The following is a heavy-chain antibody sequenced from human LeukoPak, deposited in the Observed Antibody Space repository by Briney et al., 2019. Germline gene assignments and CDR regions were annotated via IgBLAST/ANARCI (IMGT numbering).Heavy chain of an antibody. CDR1: GFTFSNYG. CDR3: ARGQRRHTDMAPSFDY. V-gene: IGHV3-30*02. D-gene: IGHD5-18*01. Sequence: GGSLRLSCAASGFTFSNYGMHWVRQAPGKGLEWVAFIRYDGSNKYYADSMKGRFTISRDNSKNTLYLQMNSLRAEDTAVYYCARGQRRHTDMAPSFDYWGQGTLVTVSS. J-gene: IGHJ4*02. CDR2: IRYDGSNK.